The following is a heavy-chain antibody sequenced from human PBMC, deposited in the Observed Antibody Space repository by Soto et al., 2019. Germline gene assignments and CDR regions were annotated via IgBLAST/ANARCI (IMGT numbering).Heavy chain of an antibody. V-gene: IGHV1-24*01. Sequence: ASVKVSCKVSGYTLTELSMHWVRQAPGKGLEWMGGFDPEDGETIYAQKFQGRVTMTEDTSTDTAYMELSSLRSEDTAVYYCATVDDYGSGTPPHCFDPWGQGTLVTVSS. D-gene: IGHD3-10*01. J-gene: IGHJ5*02. CDR1: GYTLTELS. CDR2: FDPEDGET. CDR3: ATVDDYGSGTPPHCFDP.